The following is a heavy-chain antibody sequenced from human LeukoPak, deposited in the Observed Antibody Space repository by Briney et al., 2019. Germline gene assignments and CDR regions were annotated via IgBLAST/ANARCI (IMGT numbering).Heavy chain of an antibody. CDR1: GGTFSSYA. CDR2: IIPIFGTA. D-gene: IGHD3-22*01. Sequence: SVKVSCKASGGTFSSYAISWVRQAPGQGLEWMGGIIPIFGTANYAQKFQGRVTITADESTSTAYMEPSSLRSEDTAVYYCARGRFAYDSSGYWDYWGQGTLVTVSS. CDR3: ARGRFAYDSSGYWDY. V-gene: IGHV1-69*13. J-gene: IGHJ4*02.